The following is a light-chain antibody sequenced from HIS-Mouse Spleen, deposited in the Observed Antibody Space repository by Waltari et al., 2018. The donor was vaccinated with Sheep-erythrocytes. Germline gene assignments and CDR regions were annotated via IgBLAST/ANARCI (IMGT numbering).Light chain of an antibody. Sequence: DIQLTQSPSFLSASVGDRVTITCRASQGISSYLAWYQQTPGKAPKFLIYAASTLQSGVPSRCSGSGSGTEFTLTISSLQPEDFATYYCQQLNSYPLTFGGGTKVEIK. CDR3: QQLNSYPLT. J-gene: IGKJ4*01. CDR1: QGISSY. CDR2: AAS. V-gene: IGKV1-9*01.